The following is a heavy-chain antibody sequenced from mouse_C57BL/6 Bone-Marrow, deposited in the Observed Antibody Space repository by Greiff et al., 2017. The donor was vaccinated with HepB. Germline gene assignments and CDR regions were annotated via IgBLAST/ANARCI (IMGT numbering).Heavy chain of an antibody. D-gene: IGHD1-1*01. J-gene: IGHJ2*01. V-gene: IGHV1-42*01. CDR1: GYSFTGYY. CDR2: INPSTGGT. Sequence: VQLQQSGPELVKPGASVKISCKASGYSFTGYYMNWVKQSPEKSLEWIGEINPSTGGTTYNQKFKAKATLTVDKSSSTAYMQLKSLTSEDSAVYYCAREDGSSYVYFDYWGQGTTLTVSS. CDR3: AREDGSSYVYFDY.